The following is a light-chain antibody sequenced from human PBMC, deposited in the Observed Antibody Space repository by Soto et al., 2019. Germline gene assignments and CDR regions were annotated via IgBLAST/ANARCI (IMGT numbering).Light chain of an antibody. CDR3: QSYDSSPSGRNYV. CDR2: GNS. Sequence: QSVLTQPPSVSGAPGQRVTISCTGSSSNIGAGYDVHWYQQLPGTAPKLLIYGNSNRPSGVPDRFSGSKSGTSASLAITGLQAEDEADYYCQSYDSSPSGRNYVFGTGTKVTVL. V-gene: IGLV1-40*01. CDR1: SSNIGAGYD. J-gene: IGLJ1*01.